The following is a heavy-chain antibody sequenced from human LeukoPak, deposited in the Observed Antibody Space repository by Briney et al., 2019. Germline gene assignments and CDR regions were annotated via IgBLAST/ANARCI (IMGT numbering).Heavy chain of an antibody. CDR2: IYTSGST. CDR1: GGSISSGSYY. V-gene: IGHV4-61*02. CDR3: ARGPPTYDFWSGYLFDY. D-gene: IGHD3-3*01. Sequence: SETLSLTCTVSGGSISSGSYYWSWIRQPAGKGLEWIGRIYTSGSTNYNPSLKSRVTISVDTSKNQFSLKLSSVTAADTAVYYCARGPPTYDFWSGYLFDYWGQGTLVTVSS. J-gene: IGHJ4*02.